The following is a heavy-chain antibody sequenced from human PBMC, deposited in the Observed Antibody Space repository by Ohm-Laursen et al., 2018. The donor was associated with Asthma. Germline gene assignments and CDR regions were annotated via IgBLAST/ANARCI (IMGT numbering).Heavy chain of an antibody. CDR1: GFTFSSYA. CDR2: ISTASTFI. J-gene: IGHJ1*01. D-gene: IGHD1-26*01. CDR3: ARIGPEWELPGREYSLHH. Sequence: SLRLSCAASGFTFSSYAMSWVRQAPGRGLEWVASISTASTFIYYADSVRGRFTTSRDNANDLVYLQMHDLRAEDTALYYCARIGPEWELPGREYSLHHWGEGTLVTVSS. V-gene: IGHV3-21*01.